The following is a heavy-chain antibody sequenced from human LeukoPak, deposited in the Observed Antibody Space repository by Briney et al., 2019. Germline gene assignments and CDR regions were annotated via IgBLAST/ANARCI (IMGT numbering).Heavy chain of an antibody. CDR1: GNSFTSNY. CDR3: ARDQEAFDY. Sequence: ASVKVSCKASGNSFTSNYIHWVRQAPGQGLEWMGMIYPRDGSTSYAQKFQGRVTVTRDTSTSTVHMELSGLRSEDTAVYYCARDQEAFDYWGQGTLVTVSS. CDR2: IYPRDGST. J-gene: IGHJ4*02. V-gene: IGHV1-46*01.